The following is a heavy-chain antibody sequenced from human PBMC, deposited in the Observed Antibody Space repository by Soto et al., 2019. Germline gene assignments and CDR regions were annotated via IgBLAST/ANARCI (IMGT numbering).Heavy chain of an antibody. V-gene: IGHV4-39*01. CDR3: ARQRTSVVTKAYFDV. CDR1: GDSISSRSYY. Sequence: PSETLSLTCTVTGDSISSRSYYWGWIRQPPGKGLEWIGSIYYSGSTYNNPSLRSRVSMSIDTSKDQFSLKLKSVTAADTALYFRARQRTSVVTKAYFDVWGQGALVTVSS. D-gene: IGHD2-21*02. CDR2: IYYSGST. J-gene: IGHJ4*02.